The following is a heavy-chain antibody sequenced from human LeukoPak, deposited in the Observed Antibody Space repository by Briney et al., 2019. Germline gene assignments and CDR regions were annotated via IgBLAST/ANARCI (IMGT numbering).Heavy chain of an antibody. CDR2: TSWDGSNN. V-gene: IGHV3-30-3*01. Sequence: QAGGSLRLSCAASGFTFTNYAVHWVRQAPGKGLEWVSVTSWDGSNNYYADSVQGRFTVSRDNSKNTAYLQMESLRSEDTAVYYCTRLSSTWPEIVGFDYWGQGTLVTVSS. CDR3: TRLSSTWPEIVGFDY. CDR1: GFTFTNYA. D-gene: IGHD6-13*01. J-gene: IGHJ4*02.